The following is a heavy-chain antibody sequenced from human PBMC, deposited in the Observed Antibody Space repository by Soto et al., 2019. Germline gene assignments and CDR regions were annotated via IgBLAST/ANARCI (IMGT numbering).Heavy chain of an antibody. CDR3: ARVGGLAARTFDY. CDR1: GGSISSGDNY. D-gene: IGHD6-6*01. CDR2: IYYSGST. V-gene: IGHV4-61*08. J-gene: IGHJ4*02. Sequence: SETLSLTCTVSGGSISSGDNYWSWIRQPPGKGLEWIGYIYYSGSTNYNPSLKSRVTISVDTSKNQFSLNLRSMSPADTAVYYCARVGGLAARTFDYWGPGTLVTVSS.